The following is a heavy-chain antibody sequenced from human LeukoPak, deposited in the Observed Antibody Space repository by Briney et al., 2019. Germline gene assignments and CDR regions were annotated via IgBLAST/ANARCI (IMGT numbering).Heavy chain of an antibody. J-gene: IGHJ4*02. CDR2: ISPGGNTI. CDR1: GFTFSDYH. D-gene: IGHD6-19*01. V-gene: IGHV3-11*01. Sequence: GGSLRLSCAASGFTFSDYHMNWIRQAPGKGLEWVSYISPGGNTIYFADSVNGRFTLSRDSARNSLSLQMNSLTAEDTAVYYCAAGRDIAVAGPGGYFDYWGRGTLVTASS. CDR3: AAGRDIAVAGPGGYFDY.